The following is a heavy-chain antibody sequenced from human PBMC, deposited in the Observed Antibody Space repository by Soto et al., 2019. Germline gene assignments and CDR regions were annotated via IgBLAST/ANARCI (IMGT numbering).Heavy chain of an antibody. D-gene: IGHD3-9*01. CDR1: RFTFSSYA. J-gene: IGHJ6*02. CDR3: ARSYYDILTGYHHNYYYYGMDV. V-gene: IGHV3-30-3*01. CDR2: ISYDGSNK. Sequence: GGSLRLSCAASRFTFSSYAMHWVRQAPGKWLARVAVISYDGSNKYYADSVKGRFTISRDNSKNTLYLQMNSLRAEDTAVYYCARSYYDILTGYHHNYYYYGMDVWGQGTTVTVSS.